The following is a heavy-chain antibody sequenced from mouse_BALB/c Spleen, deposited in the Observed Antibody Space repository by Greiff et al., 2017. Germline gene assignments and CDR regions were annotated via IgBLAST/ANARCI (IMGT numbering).Heavy chain of an antibody. CDR2: IDPANGNT. J-gene: IGHJ4*01. CDR3: ARGGSTVVAKYAMDY. Sequence: EVQLQQSGAELVKPGASVKLSCTASGFNIKDTYMHWVKQRPEQGLEWIGRIDPANGNTKYDPKFQGKATITADTSSNTAYLQLSSLTSEDTAVYDCARGGSTVVAKYAMDYWGQGTSVTVSS. CDR1: GFNIKDTY. D-gene: IGHD1-1*01. V-gene: IGHV14-3*02.